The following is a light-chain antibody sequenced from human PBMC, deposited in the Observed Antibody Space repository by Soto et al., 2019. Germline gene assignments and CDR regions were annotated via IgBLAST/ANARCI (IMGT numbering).Light chain of an antibody. CDR1: SSDVGSYNR. CDR2: EVS. CDR3: STYTSSSTYA. Sequence: QAVVTQPPSVSESPGQSVAISCTGTSSDVGSYNRVSWYQQPPGTAPKVMIYEVSNRPSGVPDRFSGSKSGNTASLTISGLQAEDESDYYCSTYTSSSTYAFGTGTKLTVL. J-gene: IGLJ1*01. V-gene: IGLV2-18*02.